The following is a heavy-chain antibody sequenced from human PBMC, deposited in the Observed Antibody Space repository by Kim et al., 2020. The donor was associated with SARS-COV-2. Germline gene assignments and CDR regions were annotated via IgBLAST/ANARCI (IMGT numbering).Heavy chain of an antibody. CDR3: AKVVLVRGVQYYFDY. CDR1: GFTFSNCA. D-gene: IGHD3-10*01. CDR2: ISGGGNSA. J-gene: IGHJ4*02. Sequence: GGSLRLSCAASGFTFSNCAMGWVRQAPGKGLEWVSAISGGGNSAYYADSVKGRFTISRDISRNTLYLQMNSLRAEDTALYYCAKVVLVRGVQYYFDYWGRGTLVTVSS. V-gene: IGHV3-23*01.